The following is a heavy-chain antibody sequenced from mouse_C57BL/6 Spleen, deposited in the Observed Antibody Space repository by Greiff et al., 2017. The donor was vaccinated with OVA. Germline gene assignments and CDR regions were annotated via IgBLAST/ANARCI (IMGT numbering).Heavy chain of an antibody. CDR3: ARAPYGNYDYFDY. D-gene: IGHD2-1*01. Sequence: EVKLVESGPGLVKPSQSLSLTCSVTGYSITSGYYWNWIRQFPGNKLEWMGYISYDGSNNYNPSLKNRISITRDTSKNQFFLKLNSVTTEDTATYYCARAPYGNYDYFDYWGQGTTLTVSS. CDR1: GYSITSGYY. V-gene: IGHV3-6*01. CDR2: ISYDGSN. J-gene: IGHJ2*01.